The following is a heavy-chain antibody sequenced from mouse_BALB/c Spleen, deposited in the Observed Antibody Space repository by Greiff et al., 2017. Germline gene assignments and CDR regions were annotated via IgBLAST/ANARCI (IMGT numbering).Heavy chain of an antibody. V-gene: IGHV5-6-3*01. J-gene: IGHJ4*01. CDR2: INSNGGST. CDR1: GFTFSSYG. D-gene: IGHD2-14*01. CDR3: AREGTFYYAMDY. Sequence: EVQVVESGGGLVQPGGSLKLSCAASGFTFSSYGMSWVRQTPDKRLELVATINSNGGSTYYPDSVKGRFTISRDNAKNTLYLQMSSLKSEDTAMYYCAREGTFYYAMDYWGQGTSVTVSS.